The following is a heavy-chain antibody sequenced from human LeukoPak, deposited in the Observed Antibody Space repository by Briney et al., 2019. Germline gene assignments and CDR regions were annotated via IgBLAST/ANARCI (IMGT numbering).Heavy chain of an antibody. D-gene: IGHD2/OR15-2a*01. J-gene: IGHJ4*02. CDR2: IKSKTDGWTR. V-gene: IGHV3-15*01. CDR1: GFTFSNAW. CDR3: TTMTRLLYYFDY. Sequence: GGSLRLSCAASGFTFSNAWMCWVRQAPGKGLEWVGRIKSKTDGWTRDYAAPVKGRFTISRDDSKNTLYLQMNSLKTEDTAVYYCTTMTRLLYYFDYWGQGTLVTVSS.